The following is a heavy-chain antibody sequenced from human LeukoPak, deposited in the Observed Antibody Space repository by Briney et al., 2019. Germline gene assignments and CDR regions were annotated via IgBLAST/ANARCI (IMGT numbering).Heavy chain of an antibody. J-gene: IGHJ4*02. V-gene: IGHV7-4-1*02. D-gene: IGHD3-10*01. Sequence: ASVKVSCKASGYTFTSYAMNWVRQAPGQGLEWMGWINTNTGNPTYAQGFTGRFVFSLDTSVSTAYLQISSLKAEDTAVYYCARDRVLLWFGESYYFDYWGQGTLVAVSS. CDR3: ARDRVLLWFGESYYFDY. CDR2: INTNTGNP. CDR1: GYTFTSYA.